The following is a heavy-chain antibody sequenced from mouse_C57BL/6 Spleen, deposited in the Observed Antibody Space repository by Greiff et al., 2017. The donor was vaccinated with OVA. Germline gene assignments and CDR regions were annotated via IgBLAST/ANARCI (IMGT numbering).Heavy chain of an antibody. D-gene: IGHD2-5*01. CDR2: IDPSDSYT. CDR3: ARHSKGYAMDY. CDR1: GYTFTSYW. J-gene: IGHJ4*01. V-gene: IGHV1-69*01. Sequence: VQLQQPGAELVMPGASVKLSCKASGYTFTSYWMHWVKQRPGQGLEWIGEIDPSDSYTNYNQKFKGKSTLTVDKSSSTAYMQLSSLTSEDSAVYYCARHSKGYAMDYWGQGTSVTVSS.